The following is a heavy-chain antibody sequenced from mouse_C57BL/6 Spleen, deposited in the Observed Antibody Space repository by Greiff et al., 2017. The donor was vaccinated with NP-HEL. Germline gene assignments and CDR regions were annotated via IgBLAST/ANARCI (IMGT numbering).Heavy chain of an antibody. J-gene: IGHJ3*01. Sequence: QVHVKQPGTELVKPGASVKLSCKASGYTFTSYWMHWVKQRPGQGLEWIGNINPSNGGTNYNEKFKSKATLTVDKSSSTAYMQLSSLTSEDSAVYYCARDGNYSPWFAYWGQGTLVTVSA. D-gene: IGHD2-12*01. CDR3: ARDGNYSPWFAY. V-gene: IGHV1-53*01. CDR1: GYTFTSYW. CDR2: INPSNGGT.